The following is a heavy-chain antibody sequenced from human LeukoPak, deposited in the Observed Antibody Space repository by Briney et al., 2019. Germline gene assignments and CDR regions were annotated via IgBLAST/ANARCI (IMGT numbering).Heavy chain of an antibody. D-gene: IGHD6-13*01. CDR1: GFTFDDYG. Sequence: PGGSLRLSCVDSGFTFDDYGMSWVRQPPGKGLEWVAGINWDGGNSFYADSVKGRFTISRDNAKNSLYLQMNSLRAEDTAVYYCARDKSSSWYYYYYMDVWGKGTTVTVSS. CDR2: INWDGGNS. J-gene: IGHJ6*03. CDR3: ARDKSSSWYYYYYMDV. V-gene: IGHV3-20*04.